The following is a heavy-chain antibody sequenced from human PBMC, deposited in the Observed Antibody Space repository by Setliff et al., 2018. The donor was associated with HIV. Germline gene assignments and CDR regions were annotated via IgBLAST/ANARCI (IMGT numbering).Heavy chain of an antibody. V-gene: IGHV1-3*01. CDR1: GYTFTSYA. Sequence: ASVKVSCKASGYTFTSYAMHWVRQAPGQRLEWMGWINAGNGNIEYSQKFQGRVTISRDTSASTAYMELSSLRSEDTAVYYCARGEVAVDYWGQGTLFTVSS. CDR3: ARGEVAVDY. D-gene: IGHD5-12*01. CDR2: INAGNGNI. J-gene: IGHJ4*02.